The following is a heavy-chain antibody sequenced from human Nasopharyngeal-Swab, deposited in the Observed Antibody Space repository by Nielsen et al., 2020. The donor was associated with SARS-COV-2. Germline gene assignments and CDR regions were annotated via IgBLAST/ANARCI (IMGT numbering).Heavy chain of an antibody. D-gene: IGHD2-21*01. CDR3: TREVMRTHDY. Sequence: GVLKISCAASGFTFSHYWMHWVRQAPGKGRVWVSRINTDGSSTMYADSVKGRFTISRDNAKNTLYLQMNSLRAEDTAVYYCTREVMRTHDYWGQGTLVTVSS. CDR1: GFTFSHYW. J-gene: IGHJ4*02. CDR2: INTDGSST. V-gene: IGHV3-74*03.